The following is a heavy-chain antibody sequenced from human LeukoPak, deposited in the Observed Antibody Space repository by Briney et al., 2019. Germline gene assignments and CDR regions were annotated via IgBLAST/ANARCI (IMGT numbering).Heavy chain of an antibody. V-gene: IGHV3-7*01. Sequence: QPGGSLRLSCAGSGFTFSTYWMTWVRQAPGKGLEWVANINQDGGEKYYVDSVKGRFTISRDNAKNSLSLQMNSLRAEDTAVYYCVRGWGSNVYASAFDVWGQGTMVTVSS. CDR2: INQDGGEK. D-gene: IGHD3-16*01. CDR3: VRGWGSNVYASAFDV. CDR1: GFTFSTYW. J-gene: IGHJ3*01.